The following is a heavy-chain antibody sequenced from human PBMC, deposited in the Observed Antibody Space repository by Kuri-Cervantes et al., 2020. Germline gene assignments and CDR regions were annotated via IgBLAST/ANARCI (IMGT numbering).Heavy chain of an antibody. CDR3: ARDRGYCSGGSCYSGFLVGPNWFDP. CDR2: IIPIFGTA. D-gene: IGHD2-15*01. V-gene: IGHV1-69*13. CDR1: GYTFTSYD. J-gene: IGHJ5*02. Sequence: SVKVSCKASGYTFTSYDINWVRQATGQGLEWMGGIIPIFGTANYAQKFQGRVTITADESTSTAYMELSSLRSEDTAVYYCARDRGYCSGGSCYSGFLVGPNWFDPWGQGTLVTVSS.